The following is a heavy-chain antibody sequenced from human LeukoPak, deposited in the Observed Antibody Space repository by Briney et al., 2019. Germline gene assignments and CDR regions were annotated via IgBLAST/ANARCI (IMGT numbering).Heavy chain of an antibody. CDR2: INWNGGST. J-gene: IGHJ4*02. D-gene: IGHD3-22*01. CDR1: GFTFDDYG. CDR3: ARGLSYYDSSGYGGRFDY. V-gene: IGHV3-20*04. Sequence: GGSLRLPCAASGFTFDDYGMSWVRQAPGKGLEWVSGINWNGGSTGYADSVKGRFTISRDNAKNSLYLQMNSLRAEDTALYYCARGLSYYDSSGYGGRFDYWGQGTLVTVSS.